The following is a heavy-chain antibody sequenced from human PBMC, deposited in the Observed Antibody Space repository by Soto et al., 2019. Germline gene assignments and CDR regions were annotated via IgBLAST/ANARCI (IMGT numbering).Heavy chain of an antibody. D-gene: IGHD2-2*01. J-gene: IGHJ6*02. Sequence: SETLSLTCAISGDSVSSNSAAWNWIRQSPSRGLEWLGRTYYRSKWHNDYAVSVKSRITINPDTSKNQFSLQLNSVTPEDTAVYYCARGGVVPAAAYYYYGMDVWGQGTTVTVSS. V-gene: IGHV6-1*01. CDR3: ARGGVVPAAAYYYYGMDV. CDR1: GDSVSSNSAA. CDR2: TYYRSKWHN.